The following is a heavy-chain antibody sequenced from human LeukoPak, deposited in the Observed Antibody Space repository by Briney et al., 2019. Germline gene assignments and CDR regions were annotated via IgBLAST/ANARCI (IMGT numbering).Heavy chain of an antibody. V-gene: IGHV4-59*08. CDR1: GGSISSYD. J-gene: IGHJ3*02. Sequence: PSETLSLTCTVSGGSISSYDWSWIRQPPGKGLEWIGYSYNSGSSNYNPYLKSRVTISEDASKNQFSLKLTSVTAADTAVYYCARMYSGWTFDIWGQGTMVTVSS. D-gene: IGHD6-19*01. CDR3: ARMYSGWTFDI. CDR2: SYNSGSS.